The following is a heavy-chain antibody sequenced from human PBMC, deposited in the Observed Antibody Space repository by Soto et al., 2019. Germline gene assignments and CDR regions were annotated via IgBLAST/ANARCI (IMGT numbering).Heavy chain of an antibody. CDR1: GFTFSSYA. Sequence: GGSLRLSCAASGFTFSSYAMSWVRQAPGKGLEWVSAISGSGGSTYYADSVKGRFTISRDNSKNTLYLQMNRLRAEDTAVYYCATDIARLPSDYYSSMDVWGQGTTVTVSS. CDR2: ISGSGGST. V-gene: IGHV3-23*01. CDR3: ATDIARLPSDYYSSMDV. J-gene: IGHJ6*02. D-gene: IGHD2-15*01.